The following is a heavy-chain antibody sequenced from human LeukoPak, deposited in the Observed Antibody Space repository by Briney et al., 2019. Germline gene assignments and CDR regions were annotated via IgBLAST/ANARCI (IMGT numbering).Heavy chain of an antibody. CDR1: GFTFSSYG. D-gene: IGHD1-26*01. CDR3: AEEATTEPLSYFDY. J-gene: IGHJ4*02. Sequence: PGRSLRLSCAASGFTFSSYGMHWVRQAPGKGLEWVAVIWYDGSNKYYADSVKGRFTISRDNSKNTLYLQMNSLRAEDTAVYYCAEEATTEPLSYFDYWGQGTLVTVSS. V-gene: IGHV3-33*06. CDR2: IWYDGSNK.